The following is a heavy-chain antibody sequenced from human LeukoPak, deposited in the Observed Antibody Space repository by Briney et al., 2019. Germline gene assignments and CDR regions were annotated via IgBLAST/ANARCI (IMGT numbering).Heavy chain of an antibody. Sequence: SETLSLTCTVSGGSISSYYWSWIRQPAGKGLEWIGRIYTSGSTNYNPSLKSRVTMSVDTSKNQFSLKLSSVTAADTAMYYCARDLPHSSSWPIDAFDIWGQGTMVTVSS. J-gene: IGHJ3*02. CDR3: ARDLPHSSSWPIDAFDI. D-gene: IGHD6-13*01. CDR2: IYTSGST. CDR1: GGSISSYY. V-gene: IGHV4-4*07.